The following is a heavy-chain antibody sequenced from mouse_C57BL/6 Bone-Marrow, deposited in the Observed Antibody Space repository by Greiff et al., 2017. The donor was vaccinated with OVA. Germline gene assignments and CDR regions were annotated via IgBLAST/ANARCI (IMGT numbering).Heavy chain of an antibody. CDR1: GFTFSSYA. CDR2: ISSGGDYI. Sequence: EVQLQESGEGLVKPGGSLKLSCAASGFTFSSYAMSWVRQTPEKRLEWVAYISSGGDYIYYADTVKGRFTISRDNARNTLYLQMSSLKSEDTAMYYCTRELTGTSWFAYWGQGTLVTVSA. D-gene: IGHD4-1*01. V-gene: IGHV5-9-1*02. CDR3: TRELTGTSWFAY. J-gene: IGHJ3*01.